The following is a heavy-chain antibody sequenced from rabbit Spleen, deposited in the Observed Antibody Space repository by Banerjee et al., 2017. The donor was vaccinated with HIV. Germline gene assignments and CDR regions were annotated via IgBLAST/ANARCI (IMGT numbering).Heavy chain of an antibody. CDR2: IDPFFGTT. Sequence: QLKESGGGLVQPGGSLKLSCKGSGFDFSSYYMSWVRQAPGKGLEWIGYIDPFFGTTYYANWVNGRFTISSHNAQNTLYLQLNSLTVADTATYFCAREVAGRFGLWGPGTLVTVS. J-gene: IGHJ4*01. V-gene: IGHV1S7*01. CDR3: AREVAGRFGL. CDR1: GFDFSSYY. D-gene: IGHD4-1*01.